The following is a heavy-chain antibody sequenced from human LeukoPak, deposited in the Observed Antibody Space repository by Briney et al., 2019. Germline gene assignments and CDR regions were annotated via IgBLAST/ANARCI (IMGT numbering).Heavy chain of an antibody. CDR2: IIPILGIA. D-gene: IGHD2-2*01. J-gene: IGHJ6*02. Sequence: GASVKVSCKASGGTFSSYAISWVRQAPGQGLEWMGRIIPILGIANYAQKFQGRVTITADKSTSTAYMELSSLRSEDTAVYYCARDLIDIGYCSSTSCYGDPSSIKYYYYGMDVWGQGTTVTVSS. CDR3: ARDLIDIGYCSSTSCYGDPSSIKYYYYGMDV. CDR1: GGTFSSYA. V-gene: IGHV1-69*04.